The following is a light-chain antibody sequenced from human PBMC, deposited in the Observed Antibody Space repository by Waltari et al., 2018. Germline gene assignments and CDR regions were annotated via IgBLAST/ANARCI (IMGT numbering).Light chain of an antibody. CDR3: QQYYSTLYT. CDR1: QSISSS. J-gene: IGKJ2*01. V-gene: IGKV1-39*01. Sequence: DIQMTQSPSSLSASVGDRVTITCRASQSISSSLNWFQQKPGKAPKLLISTASSLQSGVPSRFSGSWSGTDFTLTISSLQPEDFATYYCQQYYSTLYTFGQGTKLDIK. CDR2: TAS.